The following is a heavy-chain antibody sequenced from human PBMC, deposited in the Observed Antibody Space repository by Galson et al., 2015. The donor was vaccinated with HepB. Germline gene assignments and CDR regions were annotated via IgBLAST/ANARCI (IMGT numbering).Heavy chain of an antibody. CDR3: ARSARDVRRDSNAFDI. CDR2: IWSDGSQK. V-gene: IGHV3-33*01. J-gene: IGHJ3*02. Sequence: SLRLSCAASGFSFSTYGMHWLRQAPGKGLEWVAVIWSDGSQKYYADSVKGRFTISRDNSKNTLYLQMNSLRSEDTAVYYCARSARDVRRDSNAFDIWGQGTMVTVSS. CDR1: GFSFSTYG. D-gene: IGHD3-10*02.